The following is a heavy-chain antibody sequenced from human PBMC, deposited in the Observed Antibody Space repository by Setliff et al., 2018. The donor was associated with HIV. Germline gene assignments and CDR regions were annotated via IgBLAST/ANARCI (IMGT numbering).Heavy chain of an antibody. Sequence: PGGSLRLSCAASGFNFSSHTMNWIRQAPGKGLEWVANIKQDGSEKYYVDSVKGRFTISRDNAKNSLYVQMNSLRAEDTAVYYCARGQTTGEYWGQGTLVTVSS. D-gene: IGHD4-17*01. CDR3: ARGQTTGEY. CDR2: IKQDGSEK. CDR1: GFNFSSHT. J-gene: IGHJ4*02. V-gene: IGHV3-7*01.